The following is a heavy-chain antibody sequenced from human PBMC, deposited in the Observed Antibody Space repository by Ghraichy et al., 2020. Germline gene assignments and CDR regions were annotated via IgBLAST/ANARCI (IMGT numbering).Heavy chain of an antibody. CDR1: GYIFNTYW. J-gene: IGHJ4*02. CDR3: ARLAYCVGDCYSHFDY. CDR2: VYPGDSDA. Sequence: GSLRLSCKGSGYIFNTYWIGWVRQMPGKGLEWMGVVYPGDSDARYSVSFQGQVTISADKSINTAYLQWSSLKASDTAIYFCARLAYCVGDCYSHFDYWGQGTLVTVSS. D-gene: IGHD2-21*02. V-gene: IGHV5-51*01.